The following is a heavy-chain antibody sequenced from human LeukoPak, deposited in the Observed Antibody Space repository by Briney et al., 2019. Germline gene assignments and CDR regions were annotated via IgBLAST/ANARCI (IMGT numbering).Heavy chain of an antibody. CDR1: GYTFTGYY. D-gene: IGHD6-13*01. V-gene: IGHV1-2*04. J-gene: IGHJ6*02. CDR2: INPNSGGT. CDR3: ARDWVAAAGPYYYYYGMDV. Sequence: ASVNVSCKACGYTFTGYYMHWVRQAPGQGLEWMGWINPNSGGTNYAQKFQGWVTMTRDTSISTAYMELSRLRSDDTAVYYRARDWVAAAGPYYYYYGMDVWGQGTTVTVSS.